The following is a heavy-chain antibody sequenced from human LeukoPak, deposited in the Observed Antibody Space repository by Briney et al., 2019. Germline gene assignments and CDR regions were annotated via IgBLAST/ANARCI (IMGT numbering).Heavy chain of an antibody. CDR3: ASKTLIVATSDAFDI. J-gene: IGHJ3*02. CDR2: ISSSSSTI. V-gene: IGHV3-48*01. Sequence: GGSLRLSCAASGFTFSSYSMNWVRQAPGKGLEWVSYISSSSSTIYYADSVKGQFTISRDNAKNSLYLQMNSLRAEDTAVYYCASKTLIVATSDAFDIWGQGTMVTVSS. D-gene: IGHD2-15*01. CDR1: GFTFSSYS.